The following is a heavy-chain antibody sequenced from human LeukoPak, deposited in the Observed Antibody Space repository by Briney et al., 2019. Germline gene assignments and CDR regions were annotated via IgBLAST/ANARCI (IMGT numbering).Heavy chain of an antibody. V-gene: IGHV3-66*01. J-gene: IGHJ3*02. CDR3: AREEGYYYDSSGYYGAFDI. Sequence: AGGSLRLSCAASGFTVSSNYMSWVRQAPGKGLEWVSVIYSGGCTYYADSVKGRFTISRDNSKNTLYLQMNSLRAEDTAVYYCAREEGYYYDSSGYYGAFDIWGQGTMVTVSS. D-gene: IGHD3-22*01. CDR2: IYSGGCT. CDR1: GFTVSSNY.